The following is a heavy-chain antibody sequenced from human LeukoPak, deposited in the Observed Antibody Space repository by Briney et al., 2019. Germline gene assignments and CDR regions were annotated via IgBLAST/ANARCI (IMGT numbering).Heavy chain of an antibody. Sequence: SVKVSCXASGGTFSSYTISWVRQAPGQGLEWMGRIIPILGIANYAQKFQGRVTITADRSTSTAYMELSSLRSEDTAVYYCARGIAAAGRGYYYMDVWGKGTTVTVSS. CDR1: GGTFSSYT. V-gene: IGHV1-69*02. D-gene: IGHD6-13*01. CDR2: IIPILGIA. J-gene: IGHJ6*03. CDR3: ARGIAAAGRGYYYMDV.